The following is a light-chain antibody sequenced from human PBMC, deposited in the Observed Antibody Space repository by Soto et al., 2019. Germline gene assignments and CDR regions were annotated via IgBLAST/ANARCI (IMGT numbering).Light chain of an antibody. V-gene: IGLV2-14*01. CDR1: SSDVGGYNY. CDR3: SSYTSSSLYV. CDR2: DVS. J-gene: IGLJ1*01. Sequence: LIQPASVSGSPGQSITISCTGTSSDVGGYNYVSWYQQLPGKAPKLMIYDVSDRPSGVSNRFSGSKSGNTASLTISGLQAEDEADYYCSSYTSSSLYVFGTGTKVTVL.